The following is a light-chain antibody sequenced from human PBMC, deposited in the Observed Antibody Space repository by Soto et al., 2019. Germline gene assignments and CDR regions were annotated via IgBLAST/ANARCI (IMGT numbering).Light chain of an antibody. J-gene: IGLJ1*01. V-gene: IGLV2-14*01. CDR3: SSYRSSSTYV. Sequence: QSALTQPASVSGSPGQSITISSTGTSSDVGAYNSVSWYQQYPGKAPKLMMYEVSNRPSGVSDRFSGSKSGNTASLTISGLQTGDEADYYFSSYRSSSTYVFGTGTKVTVL. CDR1: SSDVGAYNS. CDR2: EVS.